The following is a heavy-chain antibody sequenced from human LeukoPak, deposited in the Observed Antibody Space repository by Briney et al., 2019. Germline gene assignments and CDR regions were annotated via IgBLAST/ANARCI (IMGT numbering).Heavy chain of an antibody. CDR1: GGTFSSYA. CDR2: IIPIFGTA. D-gene: IGHD1-1*01. CDR3: ARDDNWNDVVY. Sequence: ASVKVSCKASGGTFSSYAISWVRQAPGQGLEWMGGIIPIFGTANYAQKFQGRVTITADKSTSTAYMELSSLRSDDTAVYYCARDDNWNDVVYWGQGTLVTVSS. J-gene: IGHJ4*02. V-gene: IGHV1-69*06.